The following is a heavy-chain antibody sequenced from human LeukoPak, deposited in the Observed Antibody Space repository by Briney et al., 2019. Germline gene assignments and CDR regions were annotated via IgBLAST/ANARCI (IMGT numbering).Heavy chain of an antibody. CDR1: GYSFTSYW. V-gene: IGHV5-51*01. D-gene: IGHD2/OR15-2a*01. J-gene: IGHJ3*02. Sequence: GESLKISCKGSGYSFTSYWIGWVRQMPGKGLEWMGIIYPGDSDTRYSPSFQGQVTISADKSISTAYLQWSSLKASDTAMYYCASQFLSADYAFDIWGQGTMVTVSS. CDR3: ASQFLSADYAFDI. CDR2: IYPGDSDT.